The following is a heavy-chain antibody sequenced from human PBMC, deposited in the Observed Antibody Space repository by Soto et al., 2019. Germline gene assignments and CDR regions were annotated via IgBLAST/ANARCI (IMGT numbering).Heavy chain of an antibody. J-gene: IGHJ4*02. CDR3: VRQRGNYFDF. CDR1: GDSINIRY. V-gene: IGHV4-59*11. D-gene: IGHD3-10*01. Sequence: SETLSLTCSVSGDSINIRYWSWIRQPPGKGLEWIGYIDYVGSTNYAPSLQSRVTMSVDTSKNQVSLKLRYVTAADTAVYYCVRQRGNYFDFWGQGTLVTVHS. CDR2: IDYVGST.